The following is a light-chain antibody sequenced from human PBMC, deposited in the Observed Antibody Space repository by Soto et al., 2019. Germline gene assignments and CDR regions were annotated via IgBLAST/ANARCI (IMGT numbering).Light chain of an antibody. CDR1: QDIRKY. Sequence: DIQMTQSPSSLSASVGDRVTITCQASQDIRKYLNWYQQKPGRAPKLLIYGASNLETGAPSRFSGSGYGTDVTFTISSLQPEDIATYYCQHYDNLPPFTFGPGTKVAIK. CDR2: GAS. J-gene: IGKJ3*01. V-gene: IGKV1-33*01. CDR3: QHYDNLPPFT.